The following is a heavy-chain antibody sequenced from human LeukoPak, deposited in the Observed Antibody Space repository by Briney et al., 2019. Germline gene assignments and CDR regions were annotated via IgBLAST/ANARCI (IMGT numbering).Heavy chain of an antibody. V-gene: IGHV3-23*01. CDR2: LGRSGEYK. D-gene: IGHD2-2*01. J-gene: IGHJ6*02. CDR3: VKDRPCETCMPMDA. Sequence: GGSLRLSCAASGFRFTDYSMSWVRQAPGKGLEWVAGLGRSGEYKYYADSVKGRFTISRDNSKDTVSLQMNSLRAEDLAIYFCVKDRPCETCMPMDAWGQGTTVTVSS. CDR1: GFRFTDYS.